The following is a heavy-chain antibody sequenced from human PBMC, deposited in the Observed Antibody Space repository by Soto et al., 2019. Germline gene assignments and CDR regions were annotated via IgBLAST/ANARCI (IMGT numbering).Heavy chain of an antibody. CDR1: GGSFSYYA. J-gene: IGHJ5*02. CDR3: ARSGEAYYDVLTGYYKGSWCDP. CDR2: IIPLFSTK. D-gene: IGHD3-9*01. Sequence: QVQLVQSGAEVRRTGSSVKVSCKASGGSFSYYAFSWVRQGPGQGLEWLGGIIPLFSTKKYGQTFQGRVTITADESTKIVYMELSGLRSEDTAVYYCARSGEAYYDVLTGYYKGSWCDPWGQGTLVTVSS. V-gene: IGHV1-69*01.